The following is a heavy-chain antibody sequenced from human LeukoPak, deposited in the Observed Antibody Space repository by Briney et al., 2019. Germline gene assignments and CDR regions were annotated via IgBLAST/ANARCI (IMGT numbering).Heavy chain of an antibody. Sequence: GGSLRLSCAASGFTFSSYAMSWVRQAPGKGLEWVSGISGSGDTPYYADSVKGRFTISRDNSKNTLYLQMNSLRAEDTAVYYCAKEVSGSYSYWGQGTLVTVSS. D-gene: IGHD1-26*01. CDR2: ISGSGDTP. CDR3: AKEVSGSYSY. CDR1: GFTFSSYA. J-gene: IGHJ4*02. V-gene: IGHV3-23*01.